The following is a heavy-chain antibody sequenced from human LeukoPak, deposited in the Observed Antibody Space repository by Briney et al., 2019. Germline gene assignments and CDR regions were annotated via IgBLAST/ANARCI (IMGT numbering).Heavy chain of an antibody. D-gene: IGHD3-9*01. CDR1: GGSFSGYY. V-gene: IGHV4-34*01. J-gene: IGHJ6*02. CDR3: ATSLQKYYDILTGYFHYYYYGMDV. Sequence: SETLSLTCAVYGGSFSGYYWSWIRQPPGKGLEWIGEINHSGSTNYNPSLKSRVTISVDTSKNQFSLKLSSVTAADTAVYYYATSLQKYYDILTGYFHYYYYGMDVWGQGTTVTVSS. CDR2: INHSGST.